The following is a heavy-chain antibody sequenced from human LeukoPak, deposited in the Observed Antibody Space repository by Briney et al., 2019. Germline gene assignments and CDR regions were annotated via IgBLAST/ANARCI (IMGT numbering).Heavy chain of an antibody. Sequence: GGSLRLSGAASGFTFSSYSMNWVRQAPGKGLEWVSSITGSSSYIYYADLVKGRFTISRDNAKNLLYLQINSLRAEDTAVYYCARGLGSSWYSPDYWGQGTLVTVSS. CDR2: ITGSSSYI. J-gene: IGHJ4*02. CDR3: ARGLGSSWYSPDY. D-gene: IGHD6-13*01. CDR1: GFTFSSYS. V-gene: IGHV3-21*01.